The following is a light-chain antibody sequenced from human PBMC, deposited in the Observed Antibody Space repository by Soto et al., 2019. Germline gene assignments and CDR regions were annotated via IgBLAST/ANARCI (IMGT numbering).Light chain of an antibody. CDR1: QSVSSSY. V-gene: IGKV3-20*01. CDR3: QQYDSSPVT. Sequence: EIVLTQSPGTLFLSPGERATLSCRASQSVSSSYLAWYQQKPGQAPRLLIYGASSRATGIPDRFSGSGSGTDFTLTISRLEPEEFAVYYCQQYDSSPVTFGPGTKVDIK. J-gene: IGKJ3*01. CDR2: GAS.